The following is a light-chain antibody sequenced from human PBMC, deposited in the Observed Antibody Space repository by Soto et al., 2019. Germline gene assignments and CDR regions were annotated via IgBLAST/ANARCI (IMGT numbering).Light chain of an antibody. V-gene: IGKV3-20*01. J-gene: IGKJ4*01. Sequence: EIVLTQSPGTLSLSPVERATLSCRASQSVSSSYLAWYQQKPGQAPRLLIYGASSRATGIPDRFSGSGSGTDFTLTISRLEPEDFAVYYCQQYGSSPLTFGGGTKVEIK. CDR3: QQYGSSPLT. CDR1: QSVSSSY. CDR2: GAS.